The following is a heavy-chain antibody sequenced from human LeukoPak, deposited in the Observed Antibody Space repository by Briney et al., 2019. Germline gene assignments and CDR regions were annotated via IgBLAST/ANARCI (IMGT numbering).Heavy chain of an antibody. CDR1: GCTFTSYD. D-gene: IGHD3-22*01. V-gene: IGHV1-8*01. CDR3: ARGREDYYDSSGALLDAFDI. J-gene: IGHJ3*02. CDR2: MNPNSGNT. Sequence: ASVKVSCKASGCTFTSYDINWVRQATGQGLEWMGWMNPNSGNTGYAQKFQGRVTMTRNTSISTAYMELSSLRSEDTAVYYCARGREDYYDSSGALLDAFDIWGQGTMVTVSS.